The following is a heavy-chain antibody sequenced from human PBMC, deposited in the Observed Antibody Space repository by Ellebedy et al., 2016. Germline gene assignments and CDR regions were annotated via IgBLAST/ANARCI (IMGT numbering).Heavy chain of an antibody. CDR3: AKDLDLMWAAAGMNWFDP. D-gene: IGHD6-13*01. CDR1: GFTFSSYA. CDR2: ISGSGGST. Sequence: GGSLRLXXAASGFTFSSYAMSWVRQAPGKGLEWVSAISGSGGSTYYADSVKGRFTISRDNSKNTLYLQMNSLRAEDTAVYYCAKDLDLMWAAAGMNWFDPWGQGTLVTVSS. J-gene: IGHJ5*02. V-gene: IGHV3-23*01.